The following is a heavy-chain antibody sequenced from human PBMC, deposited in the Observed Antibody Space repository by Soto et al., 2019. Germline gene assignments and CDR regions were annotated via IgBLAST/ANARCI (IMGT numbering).Heavy chain of an antibody. D-gene: IGHD3-3*01. J-gene: IGHJ3*02. CDR3: ARHSITIFGVVPGGAFDI. Sequence: SETLSLTCTVSGGSISSYYWSWIRQPPGKGLEWIGYIYYSGSTNYNPSLKSRVTISVDTSKNQFSLKLSSVTAADTAVYYCARHSITIFGVVPGGAFDIWGQGTMVTVSS. CDR1: GGSISSYY. V-gene: IGHV4-59*01. CDR2: IYYSGST.